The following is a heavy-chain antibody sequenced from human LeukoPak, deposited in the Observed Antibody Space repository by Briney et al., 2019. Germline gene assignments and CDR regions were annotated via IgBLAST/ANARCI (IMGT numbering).Heavy chain of an antibody. CDR3: ARGIAAAGPPEY. V-gene: IGHV1-69*02. Sequence: SVKVSCKASGGTFSSYTISWVRQAPGQVIEWMGRIIPILGIANYAQKFQGRVTITADKSTSTAYMELSSLRSEDTAVYYCARGIAAAGPPEYWGQGTLVTVSS. CDR2: IIPILGIA. J-gene: IGHJ4*02. CDR1: GGTFSSYT. D-gene: IGHD6-13*01.